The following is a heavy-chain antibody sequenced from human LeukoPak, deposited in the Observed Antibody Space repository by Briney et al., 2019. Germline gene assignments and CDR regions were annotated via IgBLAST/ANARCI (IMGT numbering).Heavy chain of an antibody. D-gene: IGHD2-21*01. Sequence: ASVKVSCKTSGYSFTDYYMHWVRQAPGQGLEWMGWINPNSGGTNSAQKFQGRVTMTRDTSISTVYMEVSWLTSDDTAIYYCARADRLHGGPYLIGPWGQGTLVTVSS. J-gene: IGHJ5*02. CDR1: GYSFTDYY. CDR2: INPNSGGT. V-gene: IGHV1-2*02. CDR3: ARADRLHGGPYLIGP.